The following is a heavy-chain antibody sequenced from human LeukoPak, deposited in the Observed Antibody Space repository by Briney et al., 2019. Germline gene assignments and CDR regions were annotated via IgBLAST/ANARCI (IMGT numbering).Heavy chain of an antibody. CDR3: AKDSQQSNNAYYYFDS. CDR2: ISASGGNI. CDR1: GFIFSTYA. D-gene: IGHD6-13*01. J-gene: IGHJ4*02. V-gene: IGHV3-23*01. Sequence: PGGSLRLSCAASGFIFSTYAMSWVRQSAGKGLEWVSGISASGGNIYYADSVRGRFTISRDNSKNTLYLIMNSLKAEDTAVYYCAKDSQQSNNAYYYFDSWGQGTRVTVSS.